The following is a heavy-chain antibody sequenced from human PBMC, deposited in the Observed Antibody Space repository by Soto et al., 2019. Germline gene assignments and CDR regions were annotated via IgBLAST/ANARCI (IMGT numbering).Heavy chain of an antibody. Sequence: GGSLRLSCAASGFTFSSYWMHWVRQGPGKGLVWVSRINTDGSSTNYADSVNGRFTISRDNAKNTLYLQMNSLRAEDTAVYYCARSPGGYYIDWGQGTMVTVSS. CDR1: GFTFSSYW. CDR3: ARSPGGYYID. CDR2: INTDGSST. D-gene: IGHD3-10*01. V-gene: IGHV3-74*01. J-gene: IGHJ3*01.